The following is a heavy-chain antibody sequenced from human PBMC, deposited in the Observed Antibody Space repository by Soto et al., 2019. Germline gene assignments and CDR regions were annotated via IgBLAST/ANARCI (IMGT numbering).Heavy chain of an antibody. J-gene: IGHJ3*02. Sequence: EVQLLESGGGLVQPGGSLRLSCAASGFTFSSYAMSWVRQAPGKGLEWVSAISGSGGSTYYADSVKGRFTISRDNSKNSLILQMNCLTAEDTAVYYCASQSIVVVPAAIVDAFDIWGQGTMVTVSS. V-gene: IGHV3-23*01. CDR2: ISGSGGST. D-gene: IGHD2-2*02. CDR1: GFTFSSYA. CDR3: ASQSIVVVPAAIVDAFDI.